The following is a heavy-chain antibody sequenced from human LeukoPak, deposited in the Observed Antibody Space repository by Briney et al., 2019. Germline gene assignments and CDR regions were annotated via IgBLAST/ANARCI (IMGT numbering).Heavy chain of an antibody. J-gene: IGHJ4*02. D-gene: IGHD5-18*01. V-gene: IGHV4-34*01. CDR3: ARSNGGYSYGSHFDY. CDR2: INHSGST. CDR1: AGSPRGYD. Sequence: PPETLSLTCALYAGSPRGYDWSWIRQPPVRGMEWIGEINHSGSTNYNPSLKSRVTISVDTSKNQISLKLSSVTAADTAAYYCARSNGGYSYGSHFDYWGQGTLVTVSS.